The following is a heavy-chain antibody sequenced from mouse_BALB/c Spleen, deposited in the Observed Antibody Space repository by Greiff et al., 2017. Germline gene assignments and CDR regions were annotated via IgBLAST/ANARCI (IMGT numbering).Heavy chain of an antibody. Sequence: VQLQQSGPELVKPGASVKISCKASGYTFTDYNMHWVKQSHGKSLEWIGYIYPYNGGTGYNQKFKSKATLTVDNSSSTAYMELRSLTSEDSAVYYCARGAGTGTAWFAYWGQGTLVTVSA. J-gene: IGHJ3*01. CDR3: ARGAGTGTAWFAY. D-gene: IGHD4-1*01. CDR2: IYPYNGGT. CDR1: GYTFTDYN. V-gene: IGHV1S29*02.